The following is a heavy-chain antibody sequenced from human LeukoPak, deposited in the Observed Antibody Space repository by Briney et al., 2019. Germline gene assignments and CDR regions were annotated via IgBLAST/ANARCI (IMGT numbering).Heavy chain of an antibody. CDR3: AHRSRGYGYGIDY. J-gene: IGHJ4*02. CDR1: GFSFSTSAAG. CDR2: ISWDDTK. V-gene: IGHV2-5*02. D-gene: IGHD5-18*01. Sequence: SGPTLVKPTQTFTLTCTFSGFSFSTSAAGVGWIRQPPGKALEWLALISWDDTKHYSPSLKSRLTITKDTSKNQVVLIMTNMDPVDTATYYCAHRSRGYGYGIDYWGQGALVTVSS.